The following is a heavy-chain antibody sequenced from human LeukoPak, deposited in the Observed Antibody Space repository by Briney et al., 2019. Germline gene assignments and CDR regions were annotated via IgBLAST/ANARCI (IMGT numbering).Heavy chain of an antibody. CDR3: ARSWSTMVRGVIQKTDFDY. Sequence: PGGSLRLSCAASGFTFSSYGMHWVRQAPGKGLEWVAVISYDGSNKYYADSVKGRFTISRDNSKNTLYLQMNSLRAEDTAVYYCARSWSTMVRGVIQKTDFDYWGQGTLVTVSS. V-gene: IGHV3-30*03. J-gene: IGHJ4*02. CDR2: ISYDGSNK. CDR1: GFTFSSYG. D-gene: IGHD3-10*01.